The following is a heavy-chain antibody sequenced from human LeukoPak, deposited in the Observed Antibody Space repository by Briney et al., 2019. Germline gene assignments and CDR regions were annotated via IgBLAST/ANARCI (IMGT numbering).Heavy chain of an antibody. J-gene: IGHJ4*02. CDR1: GFTFSGST. V-gene: IGHV3-73*01. CDR2: IRTKPNNYAT. Sequence: GGSLRLSCAASGFTFSGSTMHWVRQAAGKGGEWVGRIRTKPNNYATTYAASVNGRFTISRDDSKNTAYLQMNSLKIEDTAVYYCASSRQQGLDNWGQGTLVTVSS. CDR3: ASSRQQGLDN. D-gene: IGHD6-13*01.